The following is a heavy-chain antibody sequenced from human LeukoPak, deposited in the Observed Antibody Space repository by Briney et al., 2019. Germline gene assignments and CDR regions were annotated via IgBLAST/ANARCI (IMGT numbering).Heavy chain of an antibody. J-gene: IGHJ4*02. V-gene: IGHV3-23*01. CDR2: ISASGGST. D-gene: IGHD1-26*01. CDR1: GFTFSSYA. Sequence: GGSLRLSCAASGFTFSSYAMSWVRQAPGKGLEWVSGISASGGSTYYADSVKGRLTISRDNSKNTLYLQMNSLRAEDTAVYYCAERTGSYSGYWGQGTLVTVSS. CDR3: AERTGSYSGY.